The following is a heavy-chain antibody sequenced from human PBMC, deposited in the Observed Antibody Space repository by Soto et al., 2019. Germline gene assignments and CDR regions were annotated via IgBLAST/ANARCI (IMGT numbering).Heavy chain of an antibody. CDR2: INPDGSDT. CDR1: VFTVSSYL. D-gene: IGHD3-10*01. V-gene: IGHV3-7*03. J-gene: IGHJ6*02. CDR3: ARDRERITMVRRSALGAMDV. Sequence: GPLRPSCAPSVFTVSSYLITSVRRAAGQRLEGVAKINPDGSDTFYADSLKGRLTISRDNSKTSLSLHMDRLRVEDTAVYYCARDRERITMVRRSALGAMDVWGQGATVTVSS.